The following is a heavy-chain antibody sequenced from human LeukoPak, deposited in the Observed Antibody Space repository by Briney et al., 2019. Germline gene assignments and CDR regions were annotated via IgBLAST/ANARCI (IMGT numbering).Heavy chain of an antibody. CDR3: ARRPRGAVAGTGIDY. Sequence: SETLSLTCAVSGYSISSGYYWGWIRQPPGKGLEWIGSIYHSGSTYYNPSLKSRVTISVDTSKNQFSLKLSSVTAADTAAYYCARRPRGAVAGTGIDYWGQGTLVTVSS. CDR1: GYSISSGYY. CDR2: IYHSGST. J-gene: IGHJ4*02. V-gene: IGHV4-38-2*01. D-gene: IGHD6-19*01.